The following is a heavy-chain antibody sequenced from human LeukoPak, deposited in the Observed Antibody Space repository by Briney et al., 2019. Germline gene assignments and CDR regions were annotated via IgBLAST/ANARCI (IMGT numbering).Heavy chain of an antibody. Sequence: GGSLRLSCVASGFTFSSYYMSWVRQAPGKGLEWVANIKEDGSERYYVDSMKGRFTISRDNAKNSLYLQMNSLRAEDTAVYYCAKAAPSYSPNAFDIWGQGTMVTVSS. V-gene: IGHV3-7*03. CDR3: AKAAPSYSPNAFDI. CDR1: GFTFSSYY. CDR2: IKEDGSER. D-gene: IGHD2-21*01. J-gene: IGHJ3*02.